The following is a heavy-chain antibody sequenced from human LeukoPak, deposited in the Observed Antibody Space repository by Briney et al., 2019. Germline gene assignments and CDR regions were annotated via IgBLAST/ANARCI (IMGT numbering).Heavy chain of an antibody. J-gene: IGHJ1*01. Sequence: GGSLRLSCAASGFTFSTYWMHWVRQAPGKGLVWDSRIKSDGGTNYADSMKGRFTISRDNAKKTVSLQMNSLRPEDTGVYYCARAPSEIGGYYPEYFRHWGQGTLVTVSS. CDR2: IKSDGGT. V-gene: IGHV3-74*01. CDR1: GFTFSTYW. CDR3: ARAPSEIGGYYPEYFRH. D-gene: IGHD3-22*01.